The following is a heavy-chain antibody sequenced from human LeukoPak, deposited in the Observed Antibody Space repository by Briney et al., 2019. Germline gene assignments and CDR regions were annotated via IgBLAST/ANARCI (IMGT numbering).Heavy chain of an antibody. Sequence: PSETLSLTCTVSGGSISSYYWSWIRQPPGKRLEWIGYVFYSGSTNYNPSLKSRVTISVDTSKNQFSLKVTSVTAADTAVYYCASRTSSNFVDYWGQGTLVTVSS. V-gene: IGHV4-59*12. D-gene: IGHD4-11*01. CDR3: ASRTSSNFVDY. CDR2: VFYSGST. J-gene: IGHJ4*02. CDR1: GGSISSYY.